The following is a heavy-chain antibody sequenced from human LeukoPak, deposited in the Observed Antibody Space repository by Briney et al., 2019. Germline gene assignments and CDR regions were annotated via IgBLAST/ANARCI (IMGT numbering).Heavy chain of an antibody. CDR2: VYYNGAT. J-gene: IGHJ4*02. CDR1: GGAFISSIYY. V-gene: IGHV4-39*07. CDR3: ARAVRGQLAPMSIDY. D-gene: IGHD6-6*01. Sequence: SETLSLTCTVSGGAFISSIYYWVWIRQPPGKGLEWIASVYYNGATYYNPSLKSRVTIFAETSKNQFSLKVNSVTAADTAVYYCARAVRGQLAPMSIDYWGQGTLVTVSS.